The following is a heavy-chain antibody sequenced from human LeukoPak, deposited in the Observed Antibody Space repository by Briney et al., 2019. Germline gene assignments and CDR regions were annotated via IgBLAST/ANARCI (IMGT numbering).Heavy chain of an antibody. CDR3: ARPGSGIIPGSFDY. Sequence: SVRLSCKPSGYTFTTYYIHWVRQAPGQGPEWMGIINPSDGDTRYAQRFQGRVTMTRDTSTSTVYVDLSSLRSDDTAVYYGARPGSGIIPGSFDYWGQGTLVTVSS. J-gene: IGHJ4*02. V-gene: IGHV1-46*01. CDR2: INPSDGDT. D-gene: IGHD3-3*01. CDR1: GYTFTTYY.